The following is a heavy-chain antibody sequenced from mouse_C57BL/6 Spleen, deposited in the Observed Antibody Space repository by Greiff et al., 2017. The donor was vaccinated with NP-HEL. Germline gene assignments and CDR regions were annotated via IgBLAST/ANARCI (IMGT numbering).Heavy chain of an antibody. J-gene: IGHJ3*01. Sequence: EVMLVESGGGLVKPGGSLKLSCAASGFTFSSYAMSWVRQTPEKRLEGVATISDGGSYTYYPDNVKGRFTISRDNAKNNLYLQMSHLKSEDTAMYYCARDGRLLPFAYWGQGTLVTVSA. V-gene: IGHV5-4*01. CDR1: GFTFSSYA. CDR3: ARDGRLLPFAY. CDR2: ISDGGSYT. D-gene: IGHD2-3*01.